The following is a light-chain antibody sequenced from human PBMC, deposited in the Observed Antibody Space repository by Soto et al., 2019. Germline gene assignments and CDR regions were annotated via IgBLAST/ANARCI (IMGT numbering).Light chain of an antibody. CDR2: EVS. Sequence: QSVLTQPASVSGSPGQSITISCTGTSSDVGGYNYVSWYQQHPGKAPKLMIYEVSNRPSGVSNRFSGSKSGNTASLTISGLQAEDEADYYCSSYTSSRDVFXTGTKVTVL. CDR1: SSDVGGYNY. J-gene: IGLJ1*01. V-gene: IGLV2-14*01. CDR3: SSYTSSRDV.